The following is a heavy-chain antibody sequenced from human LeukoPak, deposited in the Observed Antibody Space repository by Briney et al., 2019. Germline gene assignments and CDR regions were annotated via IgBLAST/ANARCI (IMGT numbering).Heavy chain of an antibody. CDR1: GFTFRTYW. V-gene: IGHV3-7*01. Sequence: GGSLRLSCAASGFTFRTYWMRWVRQAPGKGLEWVANIRQDGSETYYVDSVKGRFTISRDNAKNSLYLQMNSLRAEDTAVYYCARAWVPQGYCSSTSCPNVDYWGQGTLVTVSS. CDR2: IRQDGSET. D-gene: IGHD2-2*01. J-gene: IGHJ4*02. CDR3: ARAWVPQGYCSSTSCPNVDY.